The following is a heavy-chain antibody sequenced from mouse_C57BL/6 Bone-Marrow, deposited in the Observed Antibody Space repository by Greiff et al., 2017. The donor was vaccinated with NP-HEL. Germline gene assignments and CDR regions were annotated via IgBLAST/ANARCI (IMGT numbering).Heavy chain of an antibody. J-gene: IGHJ2*01. D-gene: IGHD2-4*01. CDR3: ARRGITRIFFDY. V-gene: IGHV5-17*01. CDR2: ISSGSSTI. CDR1: GFTFSDYG. Sequence: DVQLVESGGGLVKPGGSLKLSCAASGFTFSDYGMHWVRQAPEKGLEWVAYISSGSSTIYYADTVKGRFTISRDNAKNTLFLQMTSLRSEGTAMYYCARRGITRIFFDYWGQGTTLTVSS.